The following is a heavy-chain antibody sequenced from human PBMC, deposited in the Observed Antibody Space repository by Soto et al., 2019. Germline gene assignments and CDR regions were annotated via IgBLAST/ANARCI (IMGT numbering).Heavy chain of an antibody. CDR2: IYYSGST. J-gene: IGHJ4*02. V-gene: IGHV4-59*08. D-gene: IGHD3-10*01. CDR3: ARHNYGSGSTYFDY. Sequence: PSXTRSLTGTVSGGSISSYYSSWIRQPPGKGLEWIGYIYYSGSTNYNPSLKSRVTISVDTSKNQFSLKLNSMTAADTAVYYCARHNYGSGSTYFDYWGQGTLVTVSS. CDR1: GGSISSYY.